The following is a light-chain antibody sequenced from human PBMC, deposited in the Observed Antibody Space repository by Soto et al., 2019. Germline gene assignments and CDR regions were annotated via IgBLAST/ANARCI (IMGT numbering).Light chain of an antibody. CDR2: RAS. CDR3: HQHGGTPET. V-gene: IGKV3-20*01. Sequence: DMVLTQSPGTLSLSPAERAALSCRASQSVSSSYLAWYQQKPGQPPRLLVFRASNRATGIPDRFSGSGSGTDFLLTISGLEPADSGTYLCHQHGGTPETFGLGTKVDIK. J-gene: IGKJ1*01. CDR1: QSVSSSY.